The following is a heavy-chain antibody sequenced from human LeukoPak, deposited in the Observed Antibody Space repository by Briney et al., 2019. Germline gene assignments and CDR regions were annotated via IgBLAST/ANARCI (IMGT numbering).Heavy chain of an antibody. Sequence: ASVRVSCKASGYTFTGYYMHWVRQAPGQGLEWMGWINPNSGGTNYAQKFQGRVTMTRDTSISTAYMELSRLRSDDTAVYYCARVRPLIYYYDSSGYNDAFDIWGQGTMVTVSS. CDR1: GYTFTGYY. D-gene: IGHD3-22*01. J-gene: IGHJ3*02. V-gene: IGHV1-2*02. CDR3: ARVRPLIYYYDSSGYNDAFDI. CDR2: INPNSGGT.